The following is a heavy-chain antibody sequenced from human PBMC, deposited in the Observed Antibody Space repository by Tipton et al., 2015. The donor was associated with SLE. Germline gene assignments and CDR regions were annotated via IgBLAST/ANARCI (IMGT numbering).Heavy chain of an antibody. V-gene: IGHV4-59*12. CDR2: ISHSGNT. J-gene: IGHJ4*02. D-gene: IGHD2-21*01. CDR1: GGSISSYY. CDR3: VRDHETGDWAKDY. Sequence: TLSLTCTVSGGSISSYYWSWIRQPPGKELEWIGTISHSGNTYYNPSLNSRVTISVDTSKNQFSLKLSSVTAADTAVYFCVRDHETGDWAKDYWGQGTLVTVSS.